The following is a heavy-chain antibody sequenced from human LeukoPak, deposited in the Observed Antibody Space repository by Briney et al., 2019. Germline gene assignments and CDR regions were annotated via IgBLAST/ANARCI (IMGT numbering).Heavy chain of an antibody. CDR2: INHSGST. CDR3: ARGRYSGSYYF. J-gene: IGHJ4*02. CDR1: GGSFSGYY. V-gene: IGHV4-34*01. Sequence: SETLSLTCAVYGGSFSGYYWSWIRQPPGKGLEWIGEINHSGSTNYNPSLKSRVTISVDTSKNRFSLKLSSVTAADTAVYYCARGRYSGSYYFWGQGTLVTVSS. D-gene: IGHD1-26*01.